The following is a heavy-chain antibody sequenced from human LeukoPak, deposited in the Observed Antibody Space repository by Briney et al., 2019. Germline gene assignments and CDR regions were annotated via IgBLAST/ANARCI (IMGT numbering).Heavy chain of an antibody. J-gene: IGHJ4*02. V-gene: IGHV3-23*01. D-gene: IGHD6-25*01. CDR3: AKVTGGPRLHYLDY. CDR2: ISTSGGDT. CDR1: GFPFSNYA. Sequence: GGSLRLSCVASGFPFSNYAMTWVRQAPGKGLEWVSDISTSGGDTYYADSVKGRFTISRDNSKNTLHLQMNSLGADDTAVYYCAKVTGGPRLHYLDYWGQGTLVTVSS.